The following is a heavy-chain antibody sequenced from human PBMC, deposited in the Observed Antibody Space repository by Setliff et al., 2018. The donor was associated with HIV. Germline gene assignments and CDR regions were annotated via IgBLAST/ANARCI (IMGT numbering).Heavy chain of an antibody. J-gene: IGHJ6*02. V-gene: IGHV4-4*09. Sequence: SETLSLTCTVFGGSIRNYYWSWVRQAPGKELEWIGYISHSGSTNYNPSLKSRVTISIDTSKNQFSVKLTSVTAADTAVYYCARVSMVRGVIHYYNYGMDVWGQGTTVTVSS. CDR2: ISHSGST. D-gene: IGHD3-10*01. CDR3: ARVSMVRGVIHYYNYGMDV. CDR1: GGSIRNYY.